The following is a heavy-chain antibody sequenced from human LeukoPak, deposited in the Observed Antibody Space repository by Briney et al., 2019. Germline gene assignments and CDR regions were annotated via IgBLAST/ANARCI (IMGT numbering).Heavy chain of an antibody. J-gene: IGHJ4*02. D-gene: IGHD6-19*01. CDR3: ARDQYSSGWYYY. V-gene: IGHV4-59*01. Sequence: SETLSLTCTVSGGSISSYYWSWIRQPPGKGLEWIGYIYYSGSTNYNPSLKSQVTISVDTSKNQFSLKLSSVTAADTAVYYCARDQYSSGWYYYWGQGTLVTVSS. CDR2: IYYSGST. CDR1: GGSISSYY.